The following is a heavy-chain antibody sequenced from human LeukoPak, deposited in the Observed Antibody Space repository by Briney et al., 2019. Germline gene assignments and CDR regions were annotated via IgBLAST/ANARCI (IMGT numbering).Heavy chain of an antibody. Sequence: ASVKVSCKASGYTFTGYYMHWVRQAPGQGLEWMGWINPNSGGTNYAQKFQGRVTMTRDTSISTAYMELSRLRSDDTAVYYCAGTRGKTYYYDSTSRGAFDIWGQGTMVTVSS. J-gene: IGHJ3*02. CDR1: GYTFTGYY. CDR3: AGTRGKTYYYDSTSRGAFDI. V-gene: IGHV1-2*02. D-gene: IGHD3-22*01. CDR2: INPNSGGT.